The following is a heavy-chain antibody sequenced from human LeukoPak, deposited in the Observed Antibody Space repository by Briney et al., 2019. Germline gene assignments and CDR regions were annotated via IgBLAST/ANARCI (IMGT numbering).Heavy chain of an antibody. J-gene: IGHJ3*02. CDR3: ARDTGYSYGLDAFDI. CDR2: IYYSGST. Sequence: SETLSLTCTVSGGSISSYYWSWIRQPPGKGLEWIGYIYYSGSTNYNPSLQSRVTISLDTSKTQFSLKLSSVTAADTAVYYCARDTGYSYGLDAFDIWGQGTMVTVSS. V-gene: IGHV4-59*01. CDR1: GGSISSYY. D-gene: IGHD5-18*01.